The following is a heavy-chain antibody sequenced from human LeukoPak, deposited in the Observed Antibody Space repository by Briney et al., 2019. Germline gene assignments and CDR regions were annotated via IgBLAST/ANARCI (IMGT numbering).Heavy chain of an antibody. V-gene: IGHV4-59*01. Sequence: PSETLSLTCTVSGGSISSYYWSWIRQPPGKGLEWIGYIYYSGSTNYNPSLKSRLTISVDTSKNQFSLKLSSVTAADTAVYYCASGNWNYRPDDHYYYYMDVRGKGTTVTVSS. J-gene: IGHJ6*03. CDR1: GGSISSYY. CDR2: IYYSGST. D-gene: IGHD1-7*01. CDR3: ASGNWNYRPDDHYYYYMDV.